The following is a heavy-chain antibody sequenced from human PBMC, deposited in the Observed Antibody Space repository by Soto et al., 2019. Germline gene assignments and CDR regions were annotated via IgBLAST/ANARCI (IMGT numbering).Heavy chain of an antibody. Sequence: GGSLRLSCEASGFTFGSFQMNWVRQAPGRGLEWISHISGSGDTIYYADSVKGRFTISRDNAKDSLAVHMNSLRAEDTGVYFCAREAAYGVWLAGGYLDHWGQGTQVTVSS. CDR3: AREAAYGVWLAGGYLDH. J-gene: IGHJ4*02. V-gene: IGHV3-48*03. D-gene: IGHD4-17*01. CDR2: ISGSGDTI. CDR1: GFTFGSFQ.